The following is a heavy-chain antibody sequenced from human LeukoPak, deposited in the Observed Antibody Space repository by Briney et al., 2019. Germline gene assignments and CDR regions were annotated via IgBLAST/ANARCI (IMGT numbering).Heavy chain of an antibody. CDR2: IYYSGST. D-gene: IGHD5-18*01. CDR3: ARDGGYSYGYSEWFDP. Sequence: PSETLSLTCTVSGGSISSYYWSWIRQPPGKGLEWIGYIYYSGSTNYNPSLKSRVTISVDTSKNQFSLKLSSVTAADTAVYYCARDGGYSYGYSEWFDPWGQGTLVTVSS. J-gene: IGHJ5*02. V-gene: IGHV4-59*12. CDR1: GGSISSYY.